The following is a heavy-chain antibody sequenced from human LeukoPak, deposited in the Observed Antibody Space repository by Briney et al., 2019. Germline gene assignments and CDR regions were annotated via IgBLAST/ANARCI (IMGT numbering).Heavy chain of an antibody. D-gene: IGHD1-1*01. CDR3: SRLNWKALDY. Sequence: PGGSLRLSCAASGFTFSRYWMSWVRQAPGKGLEWVANIKQDGSEKYYVDSVKGQFTISRDNAKNSLYLQMNSLRAEDTAVYYFSRLNWKALDYWGQGTLVTVSS. V-gene: IGHV3-7*01. J-gene: IGHJ4*02. CDR2: IKQDGSEK. CDR1: GFTFSRYW.